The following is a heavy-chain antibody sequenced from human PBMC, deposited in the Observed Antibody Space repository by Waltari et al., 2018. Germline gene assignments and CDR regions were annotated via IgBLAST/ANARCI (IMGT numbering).Heavy chain of an antibody. J-gene: IGHJ5*02. CDR3: NTGGWYDP. Sequence: EVQLLESGGGLVKPGGCCRLSCAASGFTFTNAWMVWVRQAPGKGLEWVGRIRSKADGGTIDYAAPVKGRFTISRDDSTKTMYLQMNSLKTEDIAVYYCNTGGWYDPWGQGTLVTVSS. CDR2: IRSKADGGTI. V-gene: IGHV3-15*01. CDR1: GFTFTNAW.